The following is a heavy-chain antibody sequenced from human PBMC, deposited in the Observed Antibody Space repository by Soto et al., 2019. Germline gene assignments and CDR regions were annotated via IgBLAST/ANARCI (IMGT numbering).Heavy chain of an antibody. CDR1: GFTFSSYG. CDR2: ISYDGSNK. J-gene: IGHJ4*02. Sequence: GGSLRLCCAASGFTFSSYGMHWVRQAPGKGLEWVAVISYDGSNKYYADSVKGRFTISRDNSKNTLYLQMNSLRAEDTAVYYCAKAPGYSSGPDYWGQGTLVTVSS. V-gene: IGHV3-30*18. CDR3: AKAPGYSSGPDY. D-gene: IGHD6-19*01.